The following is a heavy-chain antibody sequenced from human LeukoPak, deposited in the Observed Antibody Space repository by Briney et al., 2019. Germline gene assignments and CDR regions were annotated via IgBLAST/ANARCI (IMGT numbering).Heavy chain of an antibody. D-gene: IGHD3-22*01. CDR1: GYTFTTYY. CDR2: INPSGGTL. Sequence: ASVNVSCKASGYTFTTYYMHWVRQAPGQGLEWMGIINPSGGTLSYAQKFQGRVTMSSDTSTSTVYMELSSLRSEDTAVYYCARTYYYNRSGFYFDYWGQGTLVTVSS. CDR3: ARTYYYNRSGFYFDY. V-gene: IGHV1-46*01. J-gene: IGHJ4*02.